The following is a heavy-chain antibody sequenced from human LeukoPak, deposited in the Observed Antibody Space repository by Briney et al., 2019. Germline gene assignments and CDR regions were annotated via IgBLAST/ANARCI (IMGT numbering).Heavy chain of an antibody. CDR1: GFTFSGYE. V-gene: IGHV3-48*03. J-gene: IGHJ4*02. Sequence: GGSLRLSCTVSGFTFSGYEMNWVRQAPGKGLEWVSYISSSGSAIFYADSVKGRFTISRDNAKNSLYLQMNSLRAEDTAVYYCARRGIQLWPHDDYWGQGTLVTVSS. D-gene: IGHD5-18*01. CDR3: ARRGIQLWPHDDY. CDR2: ISSSGSAI.